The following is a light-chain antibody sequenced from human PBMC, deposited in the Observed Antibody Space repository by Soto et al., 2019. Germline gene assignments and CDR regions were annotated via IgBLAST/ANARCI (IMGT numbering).Light chain of an antibody. CDR1: SSNIGAGYD. J-gene: IGLJ7*01. CDR2: GNS. Sequence: QSVLTQPPSVSGAPGQRVTISCTGSSSNIGAGYDVHWYQQLPGTAHKLLIYGNSNRPSGVPDRFSGSKSGTSASLAITGLQAEDEADYYCQSYDSSLSGNAVFGGGTQLTVL. CDR3: QSYDSSLSGNAV. V-gene: IGLV1-40*01.